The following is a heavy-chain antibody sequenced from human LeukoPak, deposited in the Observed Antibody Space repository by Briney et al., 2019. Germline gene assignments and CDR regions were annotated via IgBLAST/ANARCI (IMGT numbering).Heavy chain of an antibody. CDR3: ARTFDF. CDR1: GYTFSSFE. Sequence: GGSLRLSCAASGYTFSSFEMNWVRQGPGKALEWVSYISSTGSTIYYADSVKGRFTISRDNAKNSLYLQMDSLRAEDTAAYYCARTFDFWGQGTLVTVSS. CDR2: ISSTGSTI. J-gene: IGHJ4*02. V-gene: IGHV3-48*03.